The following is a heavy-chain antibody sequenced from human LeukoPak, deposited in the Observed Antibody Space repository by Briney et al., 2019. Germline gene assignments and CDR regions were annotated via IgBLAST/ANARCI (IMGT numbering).Heavy chain of an antibody. CDR1: GGSISSYY. V-gene: IGHV4-59*12. J-gene: IGHJ4*02. CDR2: IYYSGST. Sequence: SETLSLTCTVSGGSISSYYWSWIRQPPGKGLEWIGYIYYSGSTNYNPSLKSRVTISVDTSKNQFSLKLSSVTAAVTAVYYCARDRLGARGVFDCWGQGTLVTVSS. D-gene: IGHD1-26*01. CDR3: ARDRLGARGVFDC.